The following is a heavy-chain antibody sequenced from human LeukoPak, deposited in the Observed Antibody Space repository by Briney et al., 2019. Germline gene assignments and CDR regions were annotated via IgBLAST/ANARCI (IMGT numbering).Heavy chain of an antibody. Sequence: GGSLRLSCTASGFIFSDAWMTWVRQAPGQGPEWVGRIKSKGSGGTTDYALSVKGRFTISRDDSQNTLYLQMNSLRTDDTAVYYCSKDLPLTRAWALKYWGQGALVTVSS. CDR2: IKSKGSGGTT. J-gene: IGHJ4*02. CDR1: GFIFSDAW. CDR3: SKDLPLTRAWALKY. D-gene: IGHD2-2*01. V-gene: IGHV3-15*03.